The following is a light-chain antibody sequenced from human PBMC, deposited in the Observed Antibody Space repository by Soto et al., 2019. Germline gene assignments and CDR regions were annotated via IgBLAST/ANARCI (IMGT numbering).Light chain of an antibody. CDR3: SSYAGSNIHYV. V-gene: IGLV2-11*01. CDR2: DVS. CDR1: SSDVGGYKY. Sequence: QSALTQPRSVSGSPGQSVTISCTGTSSDVGGYKYVSWYQQHPGKAPKLMIYDVSKRPSGVPDRFSGSKSGNTASLTVSGLQAEDEADYYCSSYAGSNIHYVFGTGTKLTVL. J-gene: IGLJ1*01.